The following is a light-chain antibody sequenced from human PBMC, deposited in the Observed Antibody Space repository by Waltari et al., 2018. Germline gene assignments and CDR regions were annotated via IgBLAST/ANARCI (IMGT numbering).Light chain of an antibody. Sequence: DIQMTQSPSSLSASVGDRATITCRASQDISNYLAWYQQKPGKAPNLLIYGTSTLQSGVPSRFSGGGSGTDFTLTISSLQPEDVATYYCQKYRSAPLTFGGGTKVEIK. CDR1: QDISNY. V-gene: IGKV1-27*01. CDR2: GTS. CDR3: QKYRSAPLT. J-gene: IGKJ4*01.